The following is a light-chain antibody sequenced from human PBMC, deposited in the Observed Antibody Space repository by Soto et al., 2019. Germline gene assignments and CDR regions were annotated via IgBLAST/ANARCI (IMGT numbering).Light chain of an antibody. J-gene: IGKJ1*01. Sequence: DIVMTQSPLSLPVTPGEPASISCRSSQSLLHSNGYNYVDWYLQKPGQSPQLLIYLGSNRASGVPDRFSGSGSGTDCTLKISRVEAEDVGVYYCMQGLQTWTFGQGTKVEIK. V-gene: IGKV2-28*01. CDR1: QSLLHSNGYNY. CDR3: MQGLQTWT. CDR2: LGS.